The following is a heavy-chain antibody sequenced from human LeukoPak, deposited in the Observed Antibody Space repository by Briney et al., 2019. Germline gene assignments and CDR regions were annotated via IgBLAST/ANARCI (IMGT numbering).Heavy chain of an antibody. CDR2: IYYSGST. Sequence: SETLSLTCTVSGGSISSHYWSWIRQPPGKGLEWIGYIYYSGSTNYNPSLKSRVTISVDTSKNQFSLKLSSVTAADTAVYYCARQPPPLYYFDYWGQGTLVTVSS. V-gene: IGHV4-59*11. J-gene: IGHJ4*02. D-gene: IGHD1-14*01. CDR3: ARQPPPLYYFDY. CDR1: GGSISSHY.